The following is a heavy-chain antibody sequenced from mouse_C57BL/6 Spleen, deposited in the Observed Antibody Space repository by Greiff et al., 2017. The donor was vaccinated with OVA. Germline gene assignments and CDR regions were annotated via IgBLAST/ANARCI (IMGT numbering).Heavy chain of an antibody. CDR1: GFTFSDYY. V-gene: IGHV5-16*01. CDR2: ITYDGSST. CDR3: ARGYYDGGDYFDY. J-gene: IGHJ2*01. D-gene: IGHD1-1*01. Sequence: EVNLVESEGGLVQPGSSMKLSCTASGFTFSDYYMAWVRQVPEKGLEWVANITYDGSSTYYLDSLKSRFIISRDNAKNILYLRMSSLNSEDTATYYCARGYYDGGDYFDYWGQGTTLTVSS.